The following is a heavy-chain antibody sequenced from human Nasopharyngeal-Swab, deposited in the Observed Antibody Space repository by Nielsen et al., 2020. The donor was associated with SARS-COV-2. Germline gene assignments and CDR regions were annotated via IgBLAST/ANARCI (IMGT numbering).Heavy chain of an antibody. J-gene: IGHJ4*02. D-gene: IGHD1-26*01. CDR3: ARLFSNSGKYFRFDY. CDR1: GDSISSSHW. CDR2: IHESGNT. Sequence: GVLRLSCAVSGDSISSSHWWSWVRQPPGKGLEWIGEIHESGNTNYNPSLRSRVYMSVDKSKNQFSLEVTSVTAADTAFYYCARLFSNSGKYFRFDYWGQGTLVTVSS. V-gene: IGHV4-4*02.